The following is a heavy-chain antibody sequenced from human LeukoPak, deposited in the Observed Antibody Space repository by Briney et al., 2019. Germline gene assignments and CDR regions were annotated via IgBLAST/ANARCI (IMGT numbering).Heavy chain of an antibody. J-gene: IGHJ4*02. Sequence: SQTLSLTCAVSGASITSNAYSWSWIRQPPGKGLEWIGYIYRSGSTYYNPSLKSRVTISVDTSKNQFSLNLSSVTAADTAVYYCARDRGDGYPAGYFDYWGQELLVTVSS. CDR3: ARDRGDGYPAGYFDY. CDR2: IYRSGST. D-gene: IGHD5-24*01. CDR1: GASITSNAYS. V-gene: IGHV4-30-2*01.